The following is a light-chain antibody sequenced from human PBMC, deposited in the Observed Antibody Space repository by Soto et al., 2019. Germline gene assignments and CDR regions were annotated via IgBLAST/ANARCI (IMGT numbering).Light chain of an antibody. J-gene: IGKJ2*01. Sequence: IRMTQFPSSFSASIGDRVTITCRASHDITSSLAWYQHIQGRAPKLLIQKASSLESGVPSRFSGSGSGTEFTLTISSLQPDDFATYYCQQYNSFFPTFGQGTKVDIK. CDR3: QQYNSFFPT. V-gene: IGKV1-5*03. CDR1: HDITSS. CDR2: KAS.